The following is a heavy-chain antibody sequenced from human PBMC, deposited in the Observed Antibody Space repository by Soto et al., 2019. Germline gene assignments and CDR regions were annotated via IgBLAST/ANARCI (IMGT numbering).Heavy chain of an antibody. D-gene: IGHD5-18*01. CDR1: GGSFSGYY. Sequence: SETLSLTCAVYGGSFSGYYWSWIRQPPGKGLEWIGEINHSGSTNYNPSLKSRVTISVDTSKNQFALKLSSVTAADTAVYYCARGVTAMVTGGYYFDYWGQGTQVTVSS. V-gene: IGHV4-34*01. CDR2: INHSGST. CDR3: ARGVTAMVTGGYYFDY. J-gene: IGHJ4*02.